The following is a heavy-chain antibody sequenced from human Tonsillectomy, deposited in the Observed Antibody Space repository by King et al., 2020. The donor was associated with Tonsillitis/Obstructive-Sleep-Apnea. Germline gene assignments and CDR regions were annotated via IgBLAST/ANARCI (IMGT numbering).Heavy chain of an antibody. CDR3: TRVGTSGRYSYDV. CDR2: IRSTAYGGTK. V-gene: IGHV3-49*04. J-gene: IGHJ3*01. Sequence: VQLVESGGGLVQPGRSLRLSCTFSGFTFGDYGMSWVRQAPGKGLEWGGFIRSTAYGGTKEYAASVKGRFTISRDESKSSAYLQMNSLKTEDTAMYYCTRVGTSGRYSYDVWGEGTTVTVSS. CDR1: GFTFGDYG. D-gene: IGHD1-26*01.